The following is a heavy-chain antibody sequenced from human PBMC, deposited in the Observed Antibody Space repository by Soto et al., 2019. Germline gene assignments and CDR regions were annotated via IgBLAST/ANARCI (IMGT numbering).Heavy chain of an antibody. Sequence: VSLRLSCAASVFTFSSYSMNWVRQAPGKGLEWVSSISSSSSYIYYADSVKGRFTISRDNAKNSLYLQMNSLRAEDTAVYYCARDTRYSYGFLPGMDVWGQGTTVTVSS. CDR2: ISSSSSYI. D-gene: IGHD5-18*01. J-gene: IGHJ6*02. V-gene: IGHV3-21*01. CDR1: VFTFSSYS. CDR3: ARDTRYSYGFLPGMDV.